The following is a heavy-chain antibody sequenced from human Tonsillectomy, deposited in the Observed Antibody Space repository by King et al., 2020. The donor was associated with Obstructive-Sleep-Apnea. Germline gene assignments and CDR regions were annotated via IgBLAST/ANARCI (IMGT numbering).Heavy chain of an antibody. D-gene: IGHD2-2*01. CDR3: VRGPPTAECRRASGDENAFDF. CDR2: IYYSGST. V-gene: IGHV4-30-4*01. J-gene: IGHJ3*01. Sequence: QLQESGPGLVKPSQTLSLTCTVSGGSISSGDYYWSWIRQPPGKGLEWIGYIYYSGSTYYNPSLKSRITLSVDTSKHQFSLKLSSVTAAATAVYYLVRGPPTAECRRASGDENAFDFGGQGKMVTVSS. CDR1: GGSISSGDYY.